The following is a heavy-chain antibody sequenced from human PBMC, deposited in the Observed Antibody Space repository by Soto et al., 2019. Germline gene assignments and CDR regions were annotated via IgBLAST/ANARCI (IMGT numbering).Heavy chain of an antibody. Sequence: ASVKVSCKASGYTFTSYGISWVRQAPGQGLEWMGWISAYNGNTNYAQKLQGRVTMTTDTSTSTAYMELRSLRSDDTAVYYCARDYQTASGSSSSDYWCQGTLVTVSS. D-gene: IGHD6-6*01. V-gene: IGHV1-18*04. CDR3: ARDYQTASGSSSSDY. CDR2: ISAYNGNT. CDR1: GYTFTSYG. J-gene: IGHJ4*02.